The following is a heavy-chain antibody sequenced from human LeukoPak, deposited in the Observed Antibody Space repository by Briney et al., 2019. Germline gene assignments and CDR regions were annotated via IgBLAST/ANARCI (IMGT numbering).Heavy chain of an antibody. V-gene: IGHV1-18*01. J-gene: IGHJ4*02. CDR3: ARETRVYGSGSYHFDY. CDR2: ISAYNGNT. CDR1: GYTFTSYG. D-gene: IGHD3-10*01. Sequence: ASVKVSCKASGYTFTSYGVSWVRQAPGQGLEWMGWISAYNGNTNYAQKFQGRVTITADESTGTAYMELSSLRSEDTAVYYCARETRVYGSGSYHFDYWGQGTLVTVSS.